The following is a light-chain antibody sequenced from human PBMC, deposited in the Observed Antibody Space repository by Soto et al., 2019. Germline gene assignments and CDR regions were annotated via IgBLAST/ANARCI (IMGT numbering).Light chain of an antibody. CDR1: QSISSY. J-gene: IGKJ3*01. CDR3: QQSYSTPR. V-gene: IGKV1-39*01. Sequence: DIQMTQSLSSLSASVGDRVTITCRASQSISSYLNWYQQKPGKAPKLLIYAASSLQSGVPSRFSGSGSGTDFTLTISSLQPEDFATYYCQQSYSTPRFGPGTKVDIK. CDR2: AAS.